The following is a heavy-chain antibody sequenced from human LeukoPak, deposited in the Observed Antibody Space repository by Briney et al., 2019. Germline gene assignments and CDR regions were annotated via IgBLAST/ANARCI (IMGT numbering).Heavy chain of an antibody. Sequence: GASVKVSCKASGGTFSSYAISWVRQAPGQGLEWMGGIIPIFGTANHAQKFQGRVTITAEKSTSTAYMELSSLRSEDTAVYYCATPVGYCSSTSCSLFDYWGQGTLVTVSS. D-gene: IGHD2-2*01. V-gene: IGHV1-69*06. CDR1: GGTFSSYA. J-gene: IGHJ4*02. CDR2: IIPIFGTA. CDR3: ATPVGYCSSTSCSLFDY.